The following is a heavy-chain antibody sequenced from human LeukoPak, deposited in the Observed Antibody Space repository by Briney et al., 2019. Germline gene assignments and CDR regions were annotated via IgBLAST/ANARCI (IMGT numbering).Heavy chain of an antibody. CDR2: INHGGST. CDR3: ASYSGNSVYDS. D-gene: IGHD4-23*01. V-gene: IGHV4-34*01. CDR1: GGSFSHYY. Sequence: PSETLSLTCAVYGGSFSHYYWSWIRQPPGKGLEWIGEINHGGSTNYNPSLKSRVTISVDTSKNQFSLRLSSVTSADTAVYFCASYSGNSVYDSWGQGTLVTVSS. J-gene: IGHJ4*02.